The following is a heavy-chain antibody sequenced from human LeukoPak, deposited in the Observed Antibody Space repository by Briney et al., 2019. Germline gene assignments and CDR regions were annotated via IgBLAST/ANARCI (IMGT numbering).Heavy chain of an antibody. CDR3: ARLMTTVTTEDY. D-gene: IGHD4-17*01. Sequence: ASVKVSCKASGGTFSSYGISWVRQAPGQGLEWMGGIIPIFGTANYAQKFQGRATITADESTSTAYMELSSLRSEDTAVYYCARLMTTVTTEDYWGQGTLVTVSS. V-gene: IGHV1-69*13. J-gene: IGHJ4*02. CDR1: GGTFSSYG. CDR2: IIPIFGTA.